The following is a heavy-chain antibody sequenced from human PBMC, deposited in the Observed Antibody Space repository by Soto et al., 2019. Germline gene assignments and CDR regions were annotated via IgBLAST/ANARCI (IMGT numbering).Heavy chain of an antibody. V-gene: IGHV4-59*08. CDR3: ARHPPGVGATRASDY. CDR2: IYYRGST. CDR1: SGSISSYY. D-gene: IGHD1-26*01. J-gene: IGHJ4*02. Sequence: SETLSLTCTVSSGSISSYYWSWIRQPPGRGLEWIGNIYYRGSTNYNPSLKSRVTISLDTSKNQFSLKLNSVTAADTAVYYWARHPPGVGATRASDYWGQGTLVTVS.